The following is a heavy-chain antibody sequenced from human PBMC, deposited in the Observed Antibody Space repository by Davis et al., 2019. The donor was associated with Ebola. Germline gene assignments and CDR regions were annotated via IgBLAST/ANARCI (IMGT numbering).Heavy chain of an antibody. CDR1: GYTFTGYY. J-gene: IGHJ5*02. D-gene: IGHD2-2*02. CDR3: ARDRPAAIRSVNWFDP. CDR2: INPNSGGT. Sequence: ASVKVSCKASGYTFTGYYMHWMRQAPGQGLEWMGWINPNSGGTNYAQKFQGRVTMTRDTSISTAYMELSRLRSDDTAVYYCARDRPAAIRSVNWFDPWGQGTLVTVSS. V-gene: IGHV1-2*02.